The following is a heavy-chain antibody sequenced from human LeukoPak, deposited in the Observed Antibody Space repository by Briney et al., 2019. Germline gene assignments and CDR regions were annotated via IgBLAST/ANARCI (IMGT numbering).Heavy chain of an antibody. D-gene: IGHD2-2*01. CDR3: AVGGDSTTSCYRCFNY. CDR1: RYRLIIYS. Sequence: GSLKISCKGSRYRLIIYSMGGVRQMPGKGLEWMGNIVPADSDPRYSPSFQGQATISTDKSISTAYLQWSSLKASDTAMYYCAVGGDSTTSCYRCFNYWGQGTLVTVSS. J-gene: IGHJ4*02. V-gene: IGHV5-51*01. CDR2: IVPADSDP.